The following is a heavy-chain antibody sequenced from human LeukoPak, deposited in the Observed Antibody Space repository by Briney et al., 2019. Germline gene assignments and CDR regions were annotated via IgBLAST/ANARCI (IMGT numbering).Heavy chain of an antibody. CDR1: GGSISNYY. V-gene: IGHV4-39*07. J-gene: IGHJ6*03. D-gene: IGHD7-27*01. CDR3: ARDLYNWGNYYYYYMDV. CDR2: IYYSGNT. Sequence: SETLSLTCTVSGGSISNYYWGWIRQAPGKGLEWIGSIYYSGNTYYNSSLKSRVTISVDTSKNQFSLKLSSVTAADTAVYYCARDLYNWGNYYYYYMDVWGKGTTVTVSS.